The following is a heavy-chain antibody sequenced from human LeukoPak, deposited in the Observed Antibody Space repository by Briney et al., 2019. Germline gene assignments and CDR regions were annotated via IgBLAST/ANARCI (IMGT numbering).Heavy chain of an antibody. Sequence: SVKVSCKASGGTFSSYAISWVRQAPGQGLEWMGGIIPIFGTANYAQKFQGRVTITADESTSTAYTELSSLRSEDTAVYYCARDRHILAAAEAYYYYYGMDVWGQGTTVTVSS. CDR3: ARDRHILAAAEAYYYYYGMDV. D-gene: IGHD6-13*01. V-gene: IGHV1-69*13. CDR1: GGTFSSYA. J-gene: IGHJ6*02. CDR2: IIPIFGTA.